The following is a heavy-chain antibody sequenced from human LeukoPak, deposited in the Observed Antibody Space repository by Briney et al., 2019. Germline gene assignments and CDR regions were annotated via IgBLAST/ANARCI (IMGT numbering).Heavy chain of an antibody. D-gene: IGHD3-10*01. CDR1: GFTFSSYG. Sequence: GGSLRLSCAASGFTFSSYGMSWVRQAPGKGLEWVSAISGSGGSTYYADSVKGRFTISRDNSMNTLYLQMNSLRAEDTAVYYCAKDKAHYGSGSYFDYWGQGTLVTVSS. V-gene: IGHV3-23*01. CDR3: AKDKAHYGSGSYFDY. CDR2: ISGSGGST. J-gene: IGHJ4*02.